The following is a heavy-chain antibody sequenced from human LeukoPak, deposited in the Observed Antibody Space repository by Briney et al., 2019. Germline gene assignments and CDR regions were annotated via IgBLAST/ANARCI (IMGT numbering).Heavy chain of an antibody. Sequence: ASVKVSCKASGYTFTSYGISWVRQAPGQGLEWMGWTSVYNSNTNYAQKLQGRVTMTTDISTGTAYMELRSLRSDDTAVYYCARDMVGLAADGNWFDPWGQGTLVTVSS. V-gene: IGHV1-18*01. D-gene: IGHD6-13*01. CDR1: GYTFTSYG. CDR2: TSVYNSNT. J-gene: IGHJ5*02. CDR3: ARDMVGLAADGNWFDP.